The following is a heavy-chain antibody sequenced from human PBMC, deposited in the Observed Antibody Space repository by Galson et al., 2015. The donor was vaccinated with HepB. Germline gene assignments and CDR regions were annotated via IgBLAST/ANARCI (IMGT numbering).Heavy chain of an antibody. CDR3: ARMERHYDFWSGYLSLYYYYGMDV. D-gene: IGHD3-3*01. V-gene: IGHV2-70*01. Sequence: PALVKPTQTLTLTCTFSGFSLSTSGMCVSWIRQPPGKALEWLALIDWDDDKYYSTSLKTRLTISKDTSKNQVVLTMTNMDPVDTATYYCARMERHYDFWSGYLSLYYYYGMDVWGQGTTVTVSS. CDR1: GFSLSTSGMC. J-gene: IGHJ6*02. CDR2: IDWDDDK.